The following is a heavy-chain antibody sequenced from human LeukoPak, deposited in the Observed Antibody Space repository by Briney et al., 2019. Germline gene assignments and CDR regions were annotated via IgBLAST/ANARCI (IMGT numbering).Heavy chain of an antibody. Sequence: ASVRVSCKASGDTFTGYYMHCGRQAPGQGLEWMGWINPNSGGTNYAQKFQGRVTMTRDTSISTAYMELSRLRSDDTAVYYCARGNDYFDYWGQGTLVTVSS. J-gene: IGHJ4*02. D-gene: IGHD2-8*01. CDR2: INPNSGGT. V-gene: IGHV1-2*02. CDR3: ARGNDYFDY. CDR1: GDTFTGYY.